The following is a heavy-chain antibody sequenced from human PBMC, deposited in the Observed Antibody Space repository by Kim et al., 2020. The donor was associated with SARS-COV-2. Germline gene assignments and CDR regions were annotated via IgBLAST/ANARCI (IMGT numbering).Heavy chain of an antibody. CDR3: AREFDDSSGYNWFAP. J-gene: IGHJ5*02. Sequence: SVKVSCKASGGTFSSYAISWVRQAPGQGLEWMGRIIPILGIANYAQKFQGRVTITADKSTSTAYMELSSLRAADTGVYYCAREFDDSSGYNWFAPWGQG. V-gene: IGHV1-69*04. CDR2: IIPILGIA. CDR1: GGTFSSYA. D-gene: IGHD3-22*01.